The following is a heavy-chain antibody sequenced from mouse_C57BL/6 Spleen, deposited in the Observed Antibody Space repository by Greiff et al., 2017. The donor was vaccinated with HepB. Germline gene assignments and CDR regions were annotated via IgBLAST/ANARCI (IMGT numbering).Heavy chain of an antibody. V-gene: IGHV1-22*01. D-gene: IGHD2-5*01. J-gene: IGHJ3*01. CDR3: AKSNPAWFAY. CDR1: GYTFTDYN. CDR2: INPNNGGT. Sequence: EVQLQQSGPELVKPGASVKMSCKASGYTFTDYNMHWVKQSHGKSLEWIGYINPNNGGTSYNQKFKGKATLTVNKSSSTAYMELRSLTWEDSAVYYCAKSNPAWFAYWGQGTLVTVSA.